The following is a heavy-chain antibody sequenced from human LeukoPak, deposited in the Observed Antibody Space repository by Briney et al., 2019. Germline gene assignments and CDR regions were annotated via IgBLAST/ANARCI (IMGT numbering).Heavy chain of an antibody. V-gene: IGHV1-69-2*01. J-gene: IGHJ2*01. CDR1: GYTFTDYY. D-gene: IGHD2-2*01. CDR2: VDPEDGET. Sequence: GATVKISCKASGYTFTDYYMHWVQQAPGKGLEWMGRVDPEDGETIYAEKFQGRVTITADTSTDTAYMELSSLRSEDTAVYYCATTPDCSSTSCYRATRWYFDLWGRGTLVTVSS. CDR3: ATTPDCSSTSCYRATRWYFDL.